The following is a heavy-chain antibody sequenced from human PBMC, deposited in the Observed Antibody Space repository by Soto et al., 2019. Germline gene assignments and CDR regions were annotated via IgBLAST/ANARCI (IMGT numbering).Heavy chain of an antibody. CDR2: VDLDGSTT. Sequence: GGSLRLSCAASGFRFSAYWIHWVRQAPGKGLVWVSRVDLDGSTTHYADSVKGRFTISRDNAKNTLYLQMSSLRADDSAAYYCVRALFSSTGIDYWGQGTLVTVSS. D-gene: IGHD2-2*01. CDR3: VRALFSSTGIDY. J-gene: IGHJ4*02. CDR1: GFRFSAYW. V-gene: IGHV3-74*01.